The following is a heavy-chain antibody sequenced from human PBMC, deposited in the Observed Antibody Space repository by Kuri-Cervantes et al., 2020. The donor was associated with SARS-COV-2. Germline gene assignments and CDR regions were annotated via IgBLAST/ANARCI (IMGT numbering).Heavy chain of an antibody. Sequence: GGSLRLSCAASGFTFSSYAMSWVRQAPGKGLEWVSAISGSGGSTYYADSVKGRFTISRDNSKDTLYLQMNSLRAEDTAVYYCAKDLSGGYYFDYWGQGTLVTVSS. CDR1: GFTFSSYA. J-gene: IGHJ4*02. CDR3: AKDLSGGYYFDY. CDR2: ISGSGGST. V-gene: IGHV3-23*01. D-gene: IGHD1-26*01.